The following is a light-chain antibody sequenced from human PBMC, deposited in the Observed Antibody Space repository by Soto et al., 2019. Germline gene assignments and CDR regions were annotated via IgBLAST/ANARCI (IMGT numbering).Light chain of an antibody. J-gene: IGKJ1*01. Sequence: DIQMTQSPSTLSASVGDRVTITCRASQSISSWLDWYQQKPETANKLLNYAATSVNRVASRMCSSRGSAEVSTLTISRQQPEYFATYYCQHTSYSPWTFGQGTKVDIK. V-gene: IGKV1-5*01. CDR1: QSISSW. CDR2: AAT. CDR3: QHTSYSPWT.